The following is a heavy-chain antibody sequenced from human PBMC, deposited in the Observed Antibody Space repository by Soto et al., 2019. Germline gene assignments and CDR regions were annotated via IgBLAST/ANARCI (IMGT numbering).Heavy chain of an antibody. D-gene: IGHD3-22*01. CDR3: ASGKHYYDSSGYYLQWDY. CDR1: GFSLSTSGVG. Sequence: SGPTLVKPTQTLTLTCTFSGFSLSTSGVGVGWIRQPPGKALEWLALIYWNDDKRYSPSLKSRLTITKDTSKNQVVLTMTNMDPVDTATYYCASGKHYYDSSGYYLQWDYWGQGTLVTVSS. CDR2: IYWNDDK. V-gene: IGHV2-5*01. J-gene: IGHJ4*02.